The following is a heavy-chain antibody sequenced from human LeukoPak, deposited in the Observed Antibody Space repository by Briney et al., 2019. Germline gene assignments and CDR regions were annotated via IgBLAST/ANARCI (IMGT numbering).Heavy chain of an antibody. CDR1: GFTFTSYW. CDR3: ARDNDAFDI. CDR2: ISSDGSST. J-gene: IGHJ3*02. V-gene: IGHV3-74*01. Sequence: GGSLRLSCAASGFTFTSYWMRWVRQAPGKGLVWVSRISSDGSSTSYADSVKGRFTISRDNAKNTLYLQMNSLRAEDTAVYYCARDNDAFDIWGLGTMVTVSS.